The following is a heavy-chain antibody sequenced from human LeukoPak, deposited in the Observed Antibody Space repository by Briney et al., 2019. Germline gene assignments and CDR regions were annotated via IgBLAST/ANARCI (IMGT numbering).Heavy chain of an antibody. D-gene: IGHD6-19*01. CDR3: ARVFDSSGWSVDY. Sequence: AASVKVSCKASGYTFTSYDINWVRQATGQGLEWMGWMNPNSGNTGYAQKFQGRVTITRNTSISTAYMELSSLRSEDTAVYYCARVFDSSGWSVDYWGQGTLVTVSS. J-gene: IGHJ4*02. V-gene: IGHV1-8*03. CDR1: GYTFTSYD. CDR2: MNPNSGNT.